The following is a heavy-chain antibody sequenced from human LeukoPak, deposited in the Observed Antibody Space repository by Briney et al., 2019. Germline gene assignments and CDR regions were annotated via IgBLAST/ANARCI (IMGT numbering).Heavy chain of an antibody. CDR1: GFTFSGYG. D-gene: IGHD6-19*01. CDR3: AKPIGGSGWLELVDY. J-gene: IGHJ4*02. CDR2: ISYDGSNK. Sequence: GRSLRLSCAASGFTFSGYGMHWVRQAPGKGLEWVAVISYDGSNKYYADSVKGRFTISRDNSKNTLYLQMNSLRAEDTAVYYCAKPIGGSGWLELVDYWGQGTLVTVSS. V-gene: IGHV3-30*18.